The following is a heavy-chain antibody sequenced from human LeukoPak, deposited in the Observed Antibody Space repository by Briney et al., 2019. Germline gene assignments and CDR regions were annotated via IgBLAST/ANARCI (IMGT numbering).Heavy chain of an antibody. CDR2: IKSKTDGGTT. Sequence: GGSLRLSCAASGFTFSNAWMSWVRQAPGKGLEWVGRIKSKTDGGTTDYAAPVKGRFTISRDDSKNTLYLQMNSLKTEDTAVYYCTTPPTAVVVPAATPDYYYYMDVWGKGTTVTVSS. D-gene: IGHD2-2*01. V-gene: IGHV3-15*01. J-gene: IGHJ6*03. CDR1: GFTFSNAW. CDR3: TTPPTAVVVPAATPDYYYYMDV.